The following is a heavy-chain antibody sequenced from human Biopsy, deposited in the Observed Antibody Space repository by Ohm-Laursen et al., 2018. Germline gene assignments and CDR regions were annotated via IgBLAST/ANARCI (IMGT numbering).Heavy chain of an antibody. CDR3: ARGLPTEYGDYFSLDH. D-gene: IGHD4-17*01. V-gene: IGHV1-69*10. CDR1: GGTVSRYA. Sequence: GASVKVSCKASGGTVSRYAISWVRQAPGQGLEWMGGIIPVFGLATYAQRLQGRVSITADTSTNTAYMELGSLRSDDTAVYFCARGLPTEYGDYFSLDHWGQGTLVIVSS. CDR2: IIPVFGLA. J-gene: IGHJ4*02.